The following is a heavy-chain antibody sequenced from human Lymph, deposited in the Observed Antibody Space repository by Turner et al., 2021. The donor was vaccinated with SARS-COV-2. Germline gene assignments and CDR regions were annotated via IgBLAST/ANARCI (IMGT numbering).Heavy chain of an antibody. CDR1: GGTFSSYA. J-gene: IGHJ5*02. CDR2: IFPILAIA. V-gene: IGHV1-69*10. D-gene: IGHD2-2*01. Sequence: QVQLVQSGAEVQKPASSVKVPCKASGGTFSSYASTWVRQAPEQGLGWRGGIFPILAIANYAQKFQGRVTITADKSTCTAYMGLGSLGAEDTAVYYCAGDSPFCSSTSCYDPWGQGTLVTVSS. CDR3: AGDSPFCSSTSCYDP.